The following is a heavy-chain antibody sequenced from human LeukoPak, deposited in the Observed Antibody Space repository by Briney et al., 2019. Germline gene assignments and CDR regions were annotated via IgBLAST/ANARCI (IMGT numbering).Heavy chain of an antibody. V-gene: IGHV1-18*04. Sequence: ASVKVSCKASGYTFTGYYMHWVRQAPGQGLEWMGWISAYNGNTNYAQKLQGRVTMTTDTSTSTAYMELRSLRSDDTAVYYCARALRIPYYYYYMDVWGKGTTVTISS. CDR3: ARALRIPYYYYYMDV. CDR1: GYTFTGYY. J-gene: IGHJ6*03. CDR2: ISAYNGNT. D-gene: IGHD2-15*01.